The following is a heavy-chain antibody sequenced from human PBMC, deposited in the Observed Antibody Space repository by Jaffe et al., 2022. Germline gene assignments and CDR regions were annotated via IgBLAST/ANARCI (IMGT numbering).Heavy chain of an antibody. V-gene: IGHV1-69*02. D-gene: IGHD3-10*01. CDR3: ASYYGSGSYSFDI. CDR2: IIPILGIA. J-gene: IGHJ3*02. Sequence: QVQLVQSGAEVKKPGSSVKVSCKASGGTFSSYTISWVRQAPGQGLEWMGRIIPILGIANYAQKFQGRVTITADKSTSTAYMELSSLRSEDTAVYYCASYYGSGSYSFDIWGQGTMVTVSS. CDR1: GGTFSSYT.